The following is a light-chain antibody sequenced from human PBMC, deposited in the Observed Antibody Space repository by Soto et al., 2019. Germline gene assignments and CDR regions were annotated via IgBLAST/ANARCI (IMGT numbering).Light chain of an antibody. CDR2: GAS. CDR3: QQYENWPQLT. V-gene: IGKV3-15*01. CDR1: QSVGGD. Sequence: IVMTQSPATLSVSPGERATLSCRASQSVGGDLAWYQRKPGQAPRLLIYGASSRAPGIPARFSGSGSGTEFTLTISSLQSEDFAVYYCQQYENWPQLTFGGGTKVDI. J-gene: IGKJ4*01.